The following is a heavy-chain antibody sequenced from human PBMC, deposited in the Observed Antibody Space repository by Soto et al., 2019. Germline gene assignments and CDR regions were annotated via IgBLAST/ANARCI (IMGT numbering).Heavy chain of an antibody. CDR1: GVSISSGGYS. V-gene: IGHV4-30-2*01. Sequence: PSETLSLTCVVSGVSISSGGYSWSWIRQPPGKGLEWIGYIYHTGVTNYNPSFGSRVTISVDRSENQFSLNLRSVTAADTAVYYCARGGFYRTSALDNWGQGTKVTVSS. J-gene: IGHJ3*02. D-gene: IGHD3-3*01. CDR2: IYHTGVT. CDR3: ARGGFYRTSALDN.